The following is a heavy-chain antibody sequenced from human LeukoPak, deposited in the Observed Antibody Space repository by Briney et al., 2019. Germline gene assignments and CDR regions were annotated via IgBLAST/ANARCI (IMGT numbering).Heavy chain of an antibody. V-gene: IGHV4-31*03. Sequence: SQNLSLTCTVCGVSINSDGYYWIWIRQHPGKGLEWIAYIYYSGNTYYNPSLKSRVTISVDTSENHVSLKLSSVTAADTAVYYCARRKARAWFDPWGQGTLVTVSS. CDR2: IYYSGNT. J-gene: IGHJ5*02. CDR1: GVSINSDGYY. CDR3: ARRKARAWFDP.